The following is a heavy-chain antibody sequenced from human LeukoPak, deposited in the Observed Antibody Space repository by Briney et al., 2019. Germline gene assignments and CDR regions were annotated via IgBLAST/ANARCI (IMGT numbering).Heavy chain of an antibody. CDR1: GGSISSSSYY. J-gene: IGHJ6*03. Sequence: PSETLSLTCTVSGGSISSSSYYWGWIRQPPGKGLEWIGSIYYSGSTYYNPSLKSRVTISVDTSKNQFSLKLSSVTAADTAVYYCASARRDRSYYYYMDVWGKGTTVTVSS. CDR2: IYYSGST. D-gene: IGHD1-1*01. V-gene: IGHV4-39*01. CDR3: ASARRDRSYYYYMDV.